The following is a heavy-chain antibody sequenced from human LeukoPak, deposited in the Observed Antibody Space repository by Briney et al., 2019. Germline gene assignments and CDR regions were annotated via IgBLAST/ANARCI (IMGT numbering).Heavy chain of an antibody. CDR2: IWYDGSNK. CDR3: ARVSGSEDYYYFDY. CDR1: EFTFSAYW. Sequence: PGGSLRLSCAASEFTFSAYWMHWVRQAPGKGLEWVAVIWYDGSNKYYADSVKGRFTISRDNSKNTLYLQMNSLRAEDTAVYYCARVSGSEDYYYFDYWGQGTLVTVSS. J-gene: IGHJ4*02. D-gene: IGHD1-26*01. V-gene: IGHV3-33*08.